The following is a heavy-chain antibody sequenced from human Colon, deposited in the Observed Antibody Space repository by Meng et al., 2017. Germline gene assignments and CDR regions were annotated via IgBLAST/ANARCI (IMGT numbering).Heavy chain of an antibody. Sequence: QVQLQASGPGLVKPSETLSLTCTVSGGSISSGGYYWNWIRQHPGKGLEWIGFISHSGSAYYNPSLKSRVSISVDTSKNQFSLNLNSMTAADTAVYYCASFDHIPRRNYFDYWGQGTLVTVSS. D-gene: IGHD2-21*01. CDR1: GGSISSGGYY. CDR2: ISHSGSA. CDR3: ASFDHIPRRNYFDY. V-gene: IGHV4-30-4*08. J-gene: IGHJ4*02.